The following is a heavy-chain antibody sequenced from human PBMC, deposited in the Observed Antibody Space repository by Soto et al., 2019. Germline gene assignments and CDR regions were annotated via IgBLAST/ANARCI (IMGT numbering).Heavy chain of an antibody. CDR2: ISSSGSTI. CDR3: ARANIVVVPAAHNWFDP. D-gene: IGHD2-2*01. CDR1: GFTFSDYY. J-gene: IGHJ5*02. Sequence: QVQLVESGGGLVKPGGSLRLSCAASGFTFSDYYMSWIRQAPGKGLEWVSYISSSGSTIYYADSVKGRFTISRHNAKNSLYLQMNSLRAEDTAVYYCARANIVVVPAAHNWFDPWGQGTLVTVSS. V-gene: IGHV3-11*01.